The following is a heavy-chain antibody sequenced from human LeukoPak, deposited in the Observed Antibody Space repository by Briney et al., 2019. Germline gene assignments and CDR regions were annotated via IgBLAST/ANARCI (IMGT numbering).Heavy chain of an antibody. J-gene: IGHJ4*02. D-gene: IGHD4-17*01. CDR1: GGSISSTSYY. Sequence: SETLSLTCSVSGGSISSTSYYWGWIRQPPGKGLEWIGSIYYSGTAYYNPSLKSRVTMSVDTSKNQVSLKLSSVTAADTAVYYCARDVPLRWGQGTLVTVSS. V-gene: IGHV4-39*07. CDR2: IYYSGTA. CDR3: ARDVPLR.